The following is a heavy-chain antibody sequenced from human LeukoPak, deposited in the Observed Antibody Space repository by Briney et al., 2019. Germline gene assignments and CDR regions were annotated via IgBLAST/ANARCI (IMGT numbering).Heavy chain of an antibody. Sequence: ASVKVSCKASGGTFSSYAISWVRQAPGQGLEWMGGIIPIFGTANYARKFQGRVTMTRDMSTSIVYMELSSLRSEDTAVYYCARGSSYYDSSGYQGSDYWGQGTLVTVSS. V-gene: IGHV1-69*05. CDR3: ARGSSYYDSSGYQGSDY. CDR1: GGTFSSYA. CDR2: IIPIFGTA. D-gene: IGHD3-22*01. J-gene: IGHJ4*02.